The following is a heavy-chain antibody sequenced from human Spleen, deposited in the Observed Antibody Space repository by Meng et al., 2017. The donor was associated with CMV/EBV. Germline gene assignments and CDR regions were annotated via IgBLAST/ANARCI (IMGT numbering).Heavy chain of an antibody. CDR3: ATAGRVVVAAMGPSLDN. CDR1: GFTFSSYW. CDR2: INSDGSST. D-gene: IGHD2-21*02. J-gene: IGHJ4*02. V-gene: IGHV3-74*01. Sequence: GGSLRLSCAASGFTFSSYWMHWVRQAPGKGLVWVSRINSDGSSTSYADSVKGRFTISRDNSKNRLYLQMNSLRAEDTALYYCATAGRVVVAAMGPSLDNWGQGTLVTVSS.